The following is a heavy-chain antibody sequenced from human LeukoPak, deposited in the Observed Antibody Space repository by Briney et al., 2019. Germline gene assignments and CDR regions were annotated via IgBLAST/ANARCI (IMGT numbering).Heavy chain of an antibody. J-gene: IGHJ3*02. CDR3: ARDVGYRYAQMFFDI. CDR2: INGGGSST. D-gene: IGHD5-18*01. V-gene: IGHV3-23*01. Sequence: GGSLRLSCAVSGFTFSSYAMTWVRQAPGKGLEWVSAINGGGSSTYYADSVKGRFTISRDNSKNSLYLQMNSLRAEDTAMYYCARDVGYRYAQMFFDIWGQGTKVTVSS. CDR1: GFTFSSYA.